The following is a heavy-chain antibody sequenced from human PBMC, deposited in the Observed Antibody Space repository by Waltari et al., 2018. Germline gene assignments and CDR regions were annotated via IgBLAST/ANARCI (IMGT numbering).Heavy chain of an antibody. V-gene: IGHV3-74*01. Sequence: EVQLVESGGDLVQPGGSLRLSCVASGFTFRNYWMSWVRQAPGKGLVWVSRINGPGSETSYADSVKGRFTISRDNAKNTVYLQMNSLTGEDTAVYYCATVVDRSVYPDEYFNHWGQGTLVSVSP. CDR2: INGPGSET. J-gene: IGHJ1*01. D-gene: IGHD3-10*01. CDR1: GFTFRNYW. CDR3: ATVVDRSVYPDEYFNH.